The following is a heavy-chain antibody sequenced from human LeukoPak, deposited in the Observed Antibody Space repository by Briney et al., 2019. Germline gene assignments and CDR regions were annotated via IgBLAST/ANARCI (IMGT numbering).Heavy chain of an antibody. CDR2: ISSSGSTI. V-gene: IGHV3-11*04. CDR3: ARGTYCSSTSCPYGYYMDV. D-gene: IGHD2-2*01. Sequence: GGSLRLSCAASGFTFSDYYMSWIRQAPGKGLEWVSYISSSGSTIYYADSVKGRFTISRDNAKNSLYLRMNSLRAEDTAVYYCARGTYCSSTSCPYGYYMDVWGKGTTVTVSS. CDR1: GFTFSDYY. J-gene: IGHJ6*03.